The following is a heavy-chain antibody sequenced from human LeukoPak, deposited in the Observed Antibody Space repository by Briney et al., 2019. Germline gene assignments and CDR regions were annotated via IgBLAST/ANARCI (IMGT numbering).Heavy chain of an antibody. D-gene: IGHD3-10*01. J-gene: IGHJ6*03. CDR2: ISYDGSNK. V-gene: IGHV3-30*03. CDR1: GFTFSSYG. Sequence: PGGFLRLSCAASGFTFSSYGMHWVRQAPGKGLEWVAVISYDGSNKYYADSVKGRFTISRDNAKNSLYLQMNSLRAEDTAVYYWARTVRPYYYYYMDVWGKGTTVTVSS. CDR3: ARTVRPYYYYYMDV.